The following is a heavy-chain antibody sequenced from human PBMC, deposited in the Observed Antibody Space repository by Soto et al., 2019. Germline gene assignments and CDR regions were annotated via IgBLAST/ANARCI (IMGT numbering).Heavy chain of an antibody. V-gene: IGHV5-10-1*01. CDR2: IDPSDSYT. Sequence: PGESLKISCKGSGYSFTSYWISWVRQMPGKGLEWMGRIDPSDSYTNYSPSFQGHVTISADKSISTAYLQWSSLKASDTTMYYCARHESVVVVAAGYYYYGMDVWGQGTTVTVSS. CDR3: ARHESVVVVAAGYYYYGMDV. CDR1: GYSFTSYW. D-gene: IGHD2-15*01. J-gene: IGHJ6*02.